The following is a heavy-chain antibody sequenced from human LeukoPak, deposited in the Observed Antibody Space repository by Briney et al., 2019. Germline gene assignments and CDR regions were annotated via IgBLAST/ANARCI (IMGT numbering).Heavy chain of an antibody. J-gene: IGHJ4*02. V-gene: IGHV3-53*01. CDR1: GFTVSSNY. D-gene: IGHD6-19*01. Sequence: GGSLRLSCAASGFTVSSNYMSWVRQAPGKGLEWVSIIYSGGSTFYADSVKGRFTISRDNAKNSLYLQMNSLRAEDTALYHCARDGMGWAFDYWGQGTLVTVSS. CDR3: ARDGMGWAFDY. CDR2: IYSGGST.